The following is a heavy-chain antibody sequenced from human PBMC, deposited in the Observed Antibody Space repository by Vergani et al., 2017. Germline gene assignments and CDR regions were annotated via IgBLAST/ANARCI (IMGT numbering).Heavy chain of an antibody. D-gene: IGHD5/OR15-5a*01. J-gene: IGHJ4*02. Sequence: QLQLQESGPGRVKPSETLSLTCTVSGGSISSSSYYWGWIRQPPGKGLEWIGSIYYSGSTYYNPSLKSRVTISVDTSKNQFSLKLSSVTAADTAVYYCARHAVYYYFDYWGQGTLVTVSS. CDR2: IYYSGST. CDR3: ARHAVYYYFDY. V-gene: IGHV4-39*01. CDR1: GGSISSSSYY.